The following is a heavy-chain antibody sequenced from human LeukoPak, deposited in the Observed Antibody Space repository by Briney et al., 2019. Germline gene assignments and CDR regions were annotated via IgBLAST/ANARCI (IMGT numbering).Heavy chain of an antibody. D-gene: IGHD5-18*01. CDR1: GGTFSCSA. CDR3: ARDRADTAMVKGFDY. Sequence: AVKLCCKAAGGTFSCSAISWVREAPGPGLEWMGGIIPIFGKANYAQKFQGRVTITADESTSTAYMELSSLRSEDTAVYYCARDRADTAMVKGFDYWGQGTLVTVSS. J-gene: IGHJ4*02. CDR2: IIPIFGKA. V-gene: IGHV1-69*13.